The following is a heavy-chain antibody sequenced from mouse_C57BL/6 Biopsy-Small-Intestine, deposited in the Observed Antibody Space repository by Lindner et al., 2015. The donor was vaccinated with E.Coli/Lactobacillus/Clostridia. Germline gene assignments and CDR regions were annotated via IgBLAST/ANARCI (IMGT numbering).Heavy chain of an antibody. J-gene: IGHJ4*01. D-gene: IGHD1-1*01. V-gene: IGHV1-80*01. CDR1: GYAFSSYW. Sequence: VQLQESGAELVKPGASVKISCKASGYAFSSYWMNWVKQRPGKGLEWIGQIYPGDGDTNYNGKFKGKATLTADKSSSTAYMQLSSLTSEDSAVYFCARIYYYGSSYGMDYWGQGTSVTVSS. CDR3: ARIYYYGSSYGMDY. CDR2: IYPGDGDT.